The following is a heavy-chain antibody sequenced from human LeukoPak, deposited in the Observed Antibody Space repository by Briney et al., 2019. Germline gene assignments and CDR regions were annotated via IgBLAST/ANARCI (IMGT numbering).Heavy chain of an antibody. CDR1: GASINTYF. Sequence: KPSETLSLTCTVSGASINTYFWSWFRQPAGKGLEWIGRIHASGTTNYNPSLKSRVTISVDKSKNQFSLNLSSVTAADTAVYYCARVGGWSSQGYYFDYWGQGTRVTVSS. V-gene: IGHV4-4*07. CDR3: ARVGGWSSQGYYFDY. D-gene: IGHD6-13*01. CDR2: IHASGTT. J-gene: IGHJ4*02.